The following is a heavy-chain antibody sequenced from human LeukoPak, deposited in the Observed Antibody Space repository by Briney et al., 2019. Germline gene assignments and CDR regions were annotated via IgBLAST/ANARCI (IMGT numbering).Heavy chain of an antibody. CDR2: ISYDGSNK. CDR3: AKAETTGGSCYSPSDF. D-gene: IGHD2-15*01. Sequence: GGSLRLSCAASGFTFSSYAMHWVRQAPGKGLEWVAVISYDGSNKYYADSVKGRFTISRDSSKNTLYLQMNSLRVEDTAVYYCAKAETTGGSCYSPSDFWGQGTLVTVSS. V-gene: IGHV3-30-3*01. J-gene: IGHJ4*02. CDR1: GFTFSSYA.